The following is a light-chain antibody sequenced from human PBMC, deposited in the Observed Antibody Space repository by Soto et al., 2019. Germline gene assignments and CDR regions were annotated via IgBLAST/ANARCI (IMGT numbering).Light chain of an antibody. V-gene: IGKV3-20*01. Sequence: DIVLTQSPGTLSSSPGERATLSCRASQSVSSSYLAWYQQKPGQAPRLLMYLASSRATGIPDRFSGSGSGTDFTLTISGLEPEDLAVYYCQQYGSSPWTFGQGTKVEIK. CDR2: LAS. CDR1: QSVSSSY. J-gene: IGKJ1*01. CDR3: QQYGSSPWT.